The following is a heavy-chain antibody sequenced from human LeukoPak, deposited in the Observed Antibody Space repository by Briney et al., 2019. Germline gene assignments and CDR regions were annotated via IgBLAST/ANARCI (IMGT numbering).Heavy chain of an antibody. Sequence: KSGGSLRLSCAASGFTFSSYSMNWVRQAPGKGLEWVSSISSSSSYIYYADSVKGRFTISRDNAKNSLYLQMNSLRAEDTAVYYCARDFVYHYDRGDSHYWGQGTLVTVSS. CDR1: GFTFSSYS. J-gene: IGHJ4*02. D-gene: IGHD3-22*01. V-gene: IGHV3-21*01. CDR2: ISSSSSYI. CDR3: ARDFVYHYDRGDSHY.